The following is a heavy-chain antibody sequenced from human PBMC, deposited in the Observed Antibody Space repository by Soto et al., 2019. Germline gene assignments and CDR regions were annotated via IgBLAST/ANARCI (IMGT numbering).Heavy chain of an antibody. V-gene: IGHV4-59*08. Sequence: SETLSLTCTVSGGSIDSYYWTWIRQPPGKGLEWIGYVYYTGTTTYSPSHKSRVTISVDTSMNQISLKQSSVSAADTAFYYCARLGGYYQSLDTWGQGTLVTVS. D-gene: IGHD3-22*01. CDR1: GGSIDSYY. CDR3: ARLGGYYQSLDT. CDR2: VYYTGTT. J-gene: IGHJ5*02.